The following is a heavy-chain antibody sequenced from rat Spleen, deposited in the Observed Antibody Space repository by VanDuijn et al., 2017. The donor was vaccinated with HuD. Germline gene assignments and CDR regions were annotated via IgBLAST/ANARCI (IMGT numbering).Heavy chain of an antibody. CDR2: ISPSGGST. Sequence: EVQLVESGGGLVQPGRSLKLSCAASGFTFSNYDMAWVRQAPTKGLEWVASISPSGGSTYYRDSVKGRFTVSRDNAKSTLYLQMDSLRSEDTATYYCARHGRILRTPFDYWGQGVMVTVSS. CDR3: ARHGRILRTPFDY. V-gene: IGHV5-25*01. D-gene: IGHD1-6*01. CDR1: GFTFSNYD. J-gene: IGHJ2*01.